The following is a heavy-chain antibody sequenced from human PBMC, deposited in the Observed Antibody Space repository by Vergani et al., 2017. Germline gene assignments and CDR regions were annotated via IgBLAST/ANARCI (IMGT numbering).Heavy chain of an antibody. Sequence: QLQLQESGPGLVKPSETLSLTCTVSGGSISSSSYYWGWIRQPPGKGLEWIGEINHSGSTNYNPSLKSRVTITVDTSKNQFSLKLSSVTAADTAVYYCARGDLVVPAAPTFGYFDYWGQGTLVTVSS. CDR1: GGSISSSSYY. CDR3: ARGDLVVPAAPTFGYFDY. D-gene: IGHD2-2*01. J-gene: IGHJ4*02. V-gene: IGHV4-39*07. CDR2: INHSGST.